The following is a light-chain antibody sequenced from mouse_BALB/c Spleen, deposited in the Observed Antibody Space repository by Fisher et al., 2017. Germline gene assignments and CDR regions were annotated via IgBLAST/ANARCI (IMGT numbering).Light chain of an antibody. Sequence: IVITQTTAITAASLGQKVTITCSASSSVSYMYWYQQKPGSSPRLLIYDTSNLASGVPARFSGSGSGTSYSLTISRMEAEDAATYYCQQRSSYPPMFTFGSGTKLEIK. CDR1: SSVSY. CDR2: DTS. V-gene: IGKV4-55*01. CDR3: QQRSSYPPMFT. J-gene: IGKJ4*01.